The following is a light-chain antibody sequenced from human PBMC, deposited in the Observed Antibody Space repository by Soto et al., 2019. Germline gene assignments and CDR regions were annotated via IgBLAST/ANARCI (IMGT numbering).Light chain of an antibody. J-gene: IGLJ3*02. CDR2: ETS. CDR3: LLSFSGPRV. Sequence: QAVVTQEPSLSVSPGGTVTLTCASSTGAVTSDNFPYWFQQKPGQAPRTLIYETSNKHSWTPARFSGSLLGGKAALTLSGAQPEDEAEYYCLLSFSGPRVFGGGTKVTVL. CDR1: TGAVTSDNF. V-gene: IGLV7-46*01.